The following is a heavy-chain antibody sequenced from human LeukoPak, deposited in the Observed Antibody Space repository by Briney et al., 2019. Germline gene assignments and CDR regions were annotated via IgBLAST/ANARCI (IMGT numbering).Heavy chain of an antibody. J-gene: IGHJ4*02. CDR1: GFTFSSYS. CDR2: ISSSSSYI. D-gene: IGHD3-22*01. Sequence: GGSLRLSCAASGFTFSSYSMNWVRQAPGKGLEWVSSISSSSSYIYYADSVKGRFTISRDNSKNTLYLQMNSLRAEDTAVYYCAHILGYYYDSSGYNYFDYWGQGTLVTVSS. V-gene: IGHV3-21*04. CDR3: AHILGYYYDSSGYNYFDY.